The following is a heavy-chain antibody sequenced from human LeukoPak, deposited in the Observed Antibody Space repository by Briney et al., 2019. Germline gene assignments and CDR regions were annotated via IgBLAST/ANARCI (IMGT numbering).Heavy chain of an antibody. Sequence: ASVKVSCKASGGTFSSYAISWVRQAPGQGLEWMGGIIPIFGTANYAQKFQGRVTITTDESTSTAYMELSSLRSEDTAVYYCAVGVSIFGVVILEFWGQGTLVTVSS. V-gene: IGHV1-69*05. CDR1: GGTFSSYA. D-gene: IGHD3-3*01. CDR3: AVGVSIFGVVILEF. CDR2: IIPIFGTA. J-gene: IGHJ4*02.